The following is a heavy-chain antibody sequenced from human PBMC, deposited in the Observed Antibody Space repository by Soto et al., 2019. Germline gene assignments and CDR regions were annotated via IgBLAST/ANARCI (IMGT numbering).Heavy chain of an antibody. J-gene: IGHJ4*02. CDR2: ITDNGRST. D-gene: IGHD4-17*01. Sequence: GGSLRLSCAASGFTFSRDGMSWIRQAPGKWLEWVSLITDNGRSTYYADSVKGRFTISRDNTKNTLFLQMNSLRAEDTAVYYCAKERATTTAFDYWGQGXLVTVYS. V-gene: IGHV3-23*01. CDR1: GFTFSRDG. CDR3: AKERATTTAFDY.